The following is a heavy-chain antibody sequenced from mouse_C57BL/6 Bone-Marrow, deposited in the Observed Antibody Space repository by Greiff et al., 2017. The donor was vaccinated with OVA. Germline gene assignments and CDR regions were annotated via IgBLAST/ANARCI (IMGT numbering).Heavy chain of an antibody. J-gene: IGHJ2*01. V-gene: IGHV1-80*01. CDR1: GYAFSSYW. CDR3: ARQVGDCGSDPYYFDY. D-gene: IGHD1-1*01. Sequence: QVQLQQSGAELVKPGASVKISCKASGYAFSSYWMNWVKQRPGKGLEWIGQIYPGDGDTNYNGKFKGKATLTADKSSSTAYMQLGSLTSEDSAVYFCARQVGDCGSDPYYFDYWGQGTTLTVSS. CDR2: IYPGDGDT.